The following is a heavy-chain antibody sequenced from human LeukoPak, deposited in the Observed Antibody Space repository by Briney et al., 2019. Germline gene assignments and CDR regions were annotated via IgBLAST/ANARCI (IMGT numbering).Heavy chain of an antibody. CDR1: GFTFSSYG. V-gene: IGHV3-30*03. CDR3: ARGRPHGNDY. CDR2: ISYDGSNK. J-gene: IGHJ4*02. Sequence: GFLILSCAASGFTFSSYGMHWVRQAPGKGLEWVAVISYDGSNKYYADSVKGRFTISRDNSKNTLYLQMNSLRAEDTAVYYCARGRPHGNDYWGQGTLVTVSS. D-gene: IGHD4-23*01.